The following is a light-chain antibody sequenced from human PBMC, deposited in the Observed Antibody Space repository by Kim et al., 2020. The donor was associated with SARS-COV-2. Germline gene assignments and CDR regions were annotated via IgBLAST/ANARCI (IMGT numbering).Light chain of an antibody. V-gene: IGKV1-39*01. Sequence: SAVGGDRVTITGRASQSISSSLNWYQQKPGKAPKHLIYAESSLQSGVPSRFSGSGSGTDFTLTISSLQPEDFATYYCQQSYSTPTFGQGTKVDIK. CDR1: QSISSS. CDR3: QQSYSTPT. J-gene: IGKJ1*01. CDR2: AES.